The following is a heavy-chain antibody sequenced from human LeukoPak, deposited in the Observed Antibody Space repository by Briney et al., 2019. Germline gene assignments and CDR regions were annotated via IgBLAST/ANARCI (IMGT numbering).Heavy chain of an antibody. CDR1: GGTFSSYA. CDR2: IIPIFGTA. CDR3: AADGSGYSNFDY. J-gene: IGHJ4*02. V-gene: IGHV1-69*05. Sequence: SVKVSCKASGGTFSSYAISWVRQAPGQGLEWMGGIIPIFGTANYAQKFQERVTITRDMSTSTAYMELSSLRSEDTAVYYCAADGSGYSNFDYWGQGILVTVSS. D-gene: IGHD5-12*01.